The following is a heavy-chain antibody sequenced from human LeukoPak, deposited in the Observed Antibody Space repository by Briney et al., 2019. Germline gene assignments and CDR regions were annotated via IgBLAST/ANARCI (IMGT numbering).Heavy chain of an antibody. CDR3: AREEGGYFDY. CDR1: GFSFDDYD. V-gene: IGHV3-20*04. CDR2: INWNVGST. D-gene: IGHD3-16*01. Sequence: GGSLSLSCAASGFSFDDYDMSWVRQAPGKGLEWVSGINWNVGSTGYADSVKGRFTISRDNAKNSLYLQMSSLRAEDTALYYCAREEGGYFDYWGQGTLVTASS. J-gene: IGHJ4*02.